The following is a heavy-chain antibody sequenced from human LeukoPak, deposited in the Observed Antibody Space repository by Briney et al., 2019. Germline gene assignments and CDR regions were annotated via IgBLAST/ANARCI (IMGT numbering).Heavy chain of an antibody. J-gene: IGHJ4*02. Sequence: GGSLRLSCAASGFTFSDYAMHWVRQAPGKGLEYVSAISGNGGSTYYANSVKGRFTISRDNSKNTLYFQMGSLRPEDMAVYYCARGYCSGGSCYHTHWGQGTLVTVSS. CDR3: ARGYCSGGSCYHTH. V-gene: IGHV3-64*01. CDR2: ISGNGGST. D-gene: IGHD2-15*01. CDR1: GFTFSDYA.